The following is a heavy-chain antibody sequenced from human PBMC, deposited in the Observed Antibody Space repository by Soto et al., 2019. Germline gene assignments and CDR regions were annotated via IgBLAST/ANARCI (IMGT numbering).Heavy chain of an antibody. CDR2: ISWDGGST. Sequence: RWSLRLSCAASVFTFDDYTMHWFRQAPGKGLEWVSLISWDGGSTYYADSVKGRFTISRDNSKNSLYLQMNSLRTEDTALYYCAKDIVPNGDYYYGMDVWGQGTTVTVSS. CDR3: AKDIVPNGDYYYGMDV. D-gene: IGHD2-8*01. CDR1: VFTFDDYT. J-gene: IGHJ6*02. V-gene: IGHV3-43*01.